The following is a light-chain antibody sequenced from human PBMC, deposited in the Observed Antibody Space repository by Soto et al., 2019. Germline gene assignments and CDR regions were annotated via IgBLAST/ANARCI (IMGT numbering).Light chain of an antibody. CDR2: GAS. V-gene: IGKV3-20*01. Sequence: EIVLTQSPGTLSLSPGERATLSCRASQSVSSSYLAWYQQKPGQAPRLLIYGASSRATGIPDRFSGSGSGTDSTLTISRIQISDFVVFYSQLYGTSPYTFGQGTNLEIK. CDR1: QSVSSSY. J-gene: IGKJ2*01. CDR3: QLYGTSPYT.